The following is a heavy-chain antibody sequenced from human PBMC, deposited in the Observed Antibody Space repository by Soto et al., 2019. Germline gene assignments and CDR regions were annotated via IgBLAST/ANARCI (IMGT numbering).Heavy chain of an antibody. D-gene: IGHD6-6*01. CDR1: GGSFSGYY. Sequence: QVQLQQWGAGLLKPSETLSLTCAVYGGSFSGYYWSWIRQPPGKGLEWIGEINHSGSTNYNPSLKSRVTISVDTSKNQFSLKLSSVTAADTAVYYCASLHHSSSAPRQDFDYWGQGTLVTVSS. V-gene: IGHV4-34*01. CDR2: INHSGST. CDR3: ASLHHSSSAPRQDFDY. J-gene: IGHJ4*02.